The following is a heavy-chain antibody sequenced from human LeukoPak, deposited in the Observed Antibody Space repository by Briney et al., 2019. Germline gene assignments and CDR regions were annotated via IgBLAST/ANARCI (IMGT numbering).Heavy chain of an antibody. CDR1: GFSFRNYA. Sequence: GGSLGLPCVASGFSFRNYAIHWVRQAPGKGLEYVSVINTDGRITYYADSVKGRFTISRDNSKNTAYLQMDSLRGEDMAVYYCTRDGGSFCDFDYWGQGDLVTVSS. CDR3: TRDGGSFCDFDY. J-gene: IGHJ4*02. V-gene: IGHV3-64*02. D-gene: IGHD1-26*01. CDR2: INTDGRIT.